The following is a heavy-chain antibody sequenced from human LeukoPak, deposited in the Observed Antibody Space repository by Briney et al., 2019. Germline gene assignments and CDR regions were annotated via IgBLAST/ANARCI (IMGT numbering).Heavy chain of an antibody. CDR3: ARSGELITFGGVIVSGAFDI. CDR1: GYTFTSYD. J-gene: IGHJ3*02. V-gene: IGHV1-8*03. CDR2: MNPNSGNT. D-gene: IGHD3-16*02. Sequence: ASVKVSCKASGYTFTSYDINWVRQATGQGLEWMGWMNPNSGNTGCAQKFQGRVTITRNTSISTAYMELSSLRSEDTAVYYCARSGELITFGGVIVSGAFDIWGQGTMVTVSS.